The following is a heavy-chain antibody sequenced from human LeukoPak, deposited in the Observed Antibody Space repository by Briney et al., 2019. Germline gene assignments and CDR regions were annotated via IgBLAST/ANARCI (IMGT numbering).Heavy chain of an antibody. D-gene: IGHD1-26*01. CDR3: ARECCGSYSPKAFDI. CDR1: GGTFSSYA. CDR2: IIPIFGTA. J-gene: IGHJ3*02. Sequence: ASVKVSCKASGGTFSSYAISWVRQAPGQGLEWMGRIIPIFGTANYAQKFQGRVTITADESTSTAYMELSSLRSEDTAVYYCARECCGSYSPKAFDIWGQGTMVTVSS. V-gene: IGHV1-69*15.